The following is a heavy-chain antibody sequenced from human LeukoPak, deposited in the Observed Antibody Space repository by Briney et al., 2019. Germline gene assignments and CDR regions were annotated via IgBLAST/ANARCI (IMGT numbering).Heavy chain of an antibody. Sequence: HPSETLSLTCTVSGGSISSYYWSWIRQPPGKGLEWIGYIYYSGSTNYNPPLKSRVTISVDTSKNQFSLKLSSVTAADTAVYYCARGTFGSSSAYGDYWGQGTLVTVSS. CDR1: GGSISSYY. CDR2: IYYSGST. J-gene: IGHJ4*02. V-gene: IGHV4-59*01. D-gene: IGHD6-6*01. CDR3: ARGTFGSSSAYGDY.